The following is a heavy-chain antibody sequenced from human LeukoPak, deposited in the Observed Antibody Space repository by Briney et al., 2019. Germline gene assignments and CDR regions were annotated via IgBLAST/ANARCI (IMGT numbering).Heavy chain of an antibody. CDR1: GGSISSGDYY. D-gene: IGHD3-3*01. Sequence: SETLSLTCTVSGGSISSGDYYRSWIRQPPGKGLEWIGYIYYSGSTNYNPSLKSRVTISVDTSKNQFSLKLSSVTAADTAVYYCASFSRWFDPWGQGTLVTVSS. CDR2: IYYSGST. V-gene: IGHV4-61*08. J-gene: IGHJ5*02. CDR3: ASFSRWFDP.